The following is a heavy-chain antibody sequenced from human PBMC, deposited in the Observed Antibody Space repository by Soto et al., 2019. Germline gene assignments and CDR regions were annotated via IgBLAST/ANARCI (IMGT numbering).Heavy chain of an antibody. V-gene: IGHV1-2*04. D-gene: IGHD6-6*01. CDR2: INPNSGGT. CDR1: GYTFTGYY. CDR3: ARNGGGGTLDIAARHYYYYGMDV. J-gene: IGHJ6*02. Sequence: GASVKVSCKASGYTFTGYYMHWVRQAPGQGLEWMGWINPNSGGTNYAQKFQGWVTMTRDTSISTAYMELSRLRSDDTAVYYCARNGGGGTLDIAARHYYYYGMDVWGQGTTVTVSS.